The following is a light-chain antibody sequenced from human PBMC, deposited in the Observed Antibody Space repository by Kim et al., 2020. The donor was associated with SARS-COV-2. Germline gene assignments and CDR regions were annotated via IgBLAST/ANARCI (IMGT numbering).Light chain of an antibody. CDR3: ATWDSSLSVHV. CDR1: SSNIGNNY. Sequence: GQKVTISCSGSSSNIGNNYVSWYQQLPGTAPKLLIYDNKNRPSGIPDRFSGSKSGTSATLGITGLQTGDEADYYCATWDSSLSVHVFGTGTRSPS. CDR2: DNK. J-gene: IGLJ1*01. V-gene: IGLV1-51*01.